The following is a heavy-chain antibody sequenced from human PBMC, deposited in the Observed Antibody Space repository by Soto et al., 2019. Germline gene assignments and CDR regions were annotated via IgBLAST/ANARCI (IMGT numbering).Heavy chain of an antibody. CDR3: ARPYCSSTSCYGYYYYGMDV. J-gene: IGHJ6*02. V-gene: IGHV5-51*01. CDR1: GYSFTNYW. D-gene: IGHD2-2*01. CDR2: IYPGDSDT. Sequence: GESLKISCKGSGYSFTNYWIGWVRQMPGKGLEWMGIIYPGDSDTRYSPSFQGQVTISADKSISTAYLQWSSLKASDTAMYYCARPYCSSTSCYGYYYYGMDVWGQGTTVTVSS.